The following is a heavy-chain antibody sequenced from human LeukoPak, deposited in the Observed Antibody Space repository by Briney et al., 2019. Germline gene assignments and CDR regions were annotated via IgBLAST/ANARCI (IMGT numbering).Heavy chain of an antibody. J-gene: IGHJ4*02. CDR1: GFPFSSYA. CDR3: AKRGYYDSSGYAPLSC. Sequence: GGSLRLSCAASGFPFSSYAMSWVRQAPGEGLEWVSGISGSGDTTYHADSVKGRFTIFRDNSNNTLFLQMNSLSVEDTAVYYCAKRGYYDSSGYAPLSCWGQGTLVTVSS. CDR2: ISGSGDTT. D-gene: IGHD3-22*01. V-gene: IGHV3-23*01.